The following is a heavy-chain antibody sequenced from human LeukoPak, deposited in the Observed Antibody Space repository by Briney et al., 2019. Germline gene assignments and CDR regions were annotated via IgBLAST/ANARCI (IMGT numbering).Heavy chain of an antibody. CDR2: ISGSGGST. D-gene: IGHD3-22*01. V-gene: IGHV3-23*01. J-gene: IGHJ4*02. Sequence: PGGSLRLSCAASRFTFGSYAMSWVRQAPGKGLEWVSAISGSGGSTYYADSVKGRFTISRDNSKNTLYLQMNSLRAEDTAVYYCAKSTYYYDSSGYSLDYWGQGTLVTVSS. CDR1: RFTFGSYA. CDR3: AKSTYYYDSSGYSLDY.